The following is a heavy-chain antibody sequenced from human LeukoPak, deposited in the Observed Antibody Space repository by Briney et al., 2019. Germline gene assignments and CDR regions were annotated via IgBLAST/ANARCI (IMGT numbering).Heavy chain of an antibody. CDR1: GGTFSSYT. CDR2: IIPILGIA. Sequence: SVKVSCKASGGTFSSYTISWVRQAPGQRLEWMGRIIPILGIANYAQKFQGRVTITADKSTSTAYMELSSLRSEDTAVYYCARDWCGGDCYYYYYYYMDVWAKGTTVTVSS. CDR3: ARDWCGGDCYYYYYYYMDV. V-gene: IGHV1-69*04. J-gene: IGHJ6*03. D-gene: IGHD2-21*01.